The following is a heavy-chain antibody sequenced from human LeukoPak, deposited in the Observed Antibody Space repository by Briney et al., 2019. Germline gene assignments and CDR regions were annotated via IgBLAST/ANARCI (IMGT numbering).Heavy chain of an antibody. D-gene: IGHD1-20*01. J-gene: IGHJ6*02. CDR2: LSSSGGST. CDR1: GFTFNNYA. CDR3: TAITGTPFGYYYYGMDV. V-gene: IGHV3-23*01. Sequence: GGSLRLSCVASGFTFNNYAMSWVRQAPGKGLQWVSGLSSSGGSTYYADSVKGRFTISRDNSKNTLYLQMNSLRAEDTAVYYCTAITGTPFGYYYYGMDVWGQGTTVTVSS.